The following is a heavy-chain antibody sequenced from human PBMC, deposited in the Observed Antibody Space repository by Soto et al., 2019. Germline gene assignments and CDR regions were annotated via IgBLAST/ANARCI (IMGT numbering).Heavy chain of an antibody. CDR2: ISSSSSYT. CDR3: ARSYSIAAAAYDY. V-gene: IGHV3-11*06. Sequence: GGSLRLSCAASGFTFSDYYMSWIRQAPGKGLEWVSYISSSSSYTNYADSVKGRFTISRDNAKNSLYLQMNSLRAEDTAVYYRARSYSIAAAAYDYWGQGTLVTVSS. CDR1: GFTFSDYY. D-gene: IGHD6-13*01. J-gene: IGHJ4*02.